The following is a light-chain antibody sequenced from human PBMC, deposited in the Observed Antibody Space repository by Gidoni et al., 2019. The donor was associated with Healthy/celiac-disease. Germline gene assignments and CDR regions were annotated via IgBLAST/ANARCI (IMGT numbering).Light chain of an antibody. Sequence: DIQMTQSPSTLSASVGDRVTITCRASQSLSSWLAWYQQKPGKAPKLLIYKASSLESGVPSRFSGSGSGTEFTLTISSLQPDDFATYYCQQYNSPYTFGQGTKLEIK. J-gene: IGKJ2*01. CDR1: QSLSSW. CDR3: QQYNSPYT. CDR2: KAS. V-gene: IGKV1-5*03.